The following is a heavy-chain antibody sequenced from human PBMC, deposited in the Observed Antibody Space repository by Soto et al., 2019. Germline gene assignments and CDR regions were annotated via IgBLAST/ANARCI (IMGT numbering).Heavy chain of an antibody. D-gene: IGHD6-19*01. CDR2: INHSGST. J-gene: IGHJ3*02. Sequence: PSETLSLTCAVYGGSFSGYYWTWIRQPPGTGLEWIGEINHSGSTNYNPSLKSRVTISVDKSKNQFSLKLSSVTAADTAVYYCARDSAVAGTFPLDAFDIWGQGTMVT. CDR1: GGSFSGYY. V-gene: IGHV4-34*01. CDR3: ARDSAVAGTFPLDAFDI.